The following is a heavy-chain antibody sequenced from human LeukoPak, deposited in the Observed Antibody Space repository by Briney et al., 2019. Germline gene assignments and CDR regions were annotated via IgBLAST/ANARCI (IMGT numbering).Heavy chain of an antibody. CDR2: ISSSGSTI. CDR1: GFTFSDYY. V-gene: IGHV3-11*01. J-gene: IGHJ5*02. Sequence: GGSLRLSCAASGFTFSDYYMSWIRQAPGKGLEWVSYISSSGSTIHYADSVKGRFTISRDNAKNSLYLQMNSLRAEDTGVYYCARDPYGSGSYYNWFDPWGQGTLVTVSS. CDR3: ARDPYGSGSYYNWFDP. D-gene: IGHD3-10*01.